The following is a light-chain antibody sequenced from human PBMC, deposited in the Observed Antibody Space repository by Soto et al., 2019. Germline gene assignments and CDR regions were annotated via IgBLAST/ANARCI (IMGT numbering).Light chain of an antibody. CDR3: SSYTTSSTRV. J-gene: IGLJ2*01. CDR2: EVS. CDR1: SSDIGFYDY. V-gene: IGLV2-14*01. Sequence: QSALTQPASVSGSPGQSITISCTGTSSDIGFYDYVSWYQQHPAKAPKLMIYEVSNRPSGVSNRFSGSKSGNTASLTISGLQPEDEADYYCSSYTTSSTRVFGGGTSSPS.